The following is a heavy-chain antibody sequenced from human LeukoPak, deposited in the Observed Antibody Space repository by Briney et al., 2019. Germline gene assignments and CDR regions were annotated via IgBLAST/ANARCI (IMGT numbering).Heavy chain of an antibody. J-gene: IGHJ5*02. V-gene: IGHV1-2*02. CDR1: GYTFTGYY. CDR3: ARDSSAAGYNWFDP. Sequence: APVKVSCKASGYTFTGYYMHWVRQAPGQGLEWMGWINPNSGGTNYAQKFQGRVTMTRDTSISTAYMELSRLRSDDTAVYYCARDSSAAGYNWFDPWGQGTLVTVSS. D-gene: IGHD6-13*01. CDR2: INPNSGGT.